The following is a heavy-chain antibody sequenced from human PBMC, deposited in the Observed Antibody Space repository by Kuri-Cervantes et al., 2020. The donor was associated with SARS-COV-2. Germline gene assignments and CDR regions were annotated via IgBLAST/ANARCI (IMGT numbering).Heavy chain of an antibody. CDR3: ARENPYCSGGSCYSGAFDI. D-gene: IGHD2-15*01. J-gene: IGHJ3*02. CDR1: GFTFSSYS. CDR2: ISSSSSTI. V-gene: IGHV3-48*01. Sequence: GGSLRLSCAASGFTFSSYSMNWVRQAPGKGLEWVSYISSSSSTIYYADSVKGRFTISRDNAKNSLYLQMNSLRAEDTAVYYCARENPYCSGGSCYSGAFDIWGQGTMVTVSS.